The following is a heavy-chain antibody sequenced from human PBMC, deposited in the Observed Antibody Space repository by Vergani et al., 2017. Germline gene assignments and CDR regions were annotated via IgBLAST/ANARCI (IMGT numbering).Heavy chain of an antibody. J-gene: IGHJ5*02. CDR2: IYHSGST. V-gene: IGHV4-30-2*01. CDR3: ARGAASGSVGNWFDP. D-gene: IGHD6-13*01. CDR1: GGSISSGSYS. Sequence: QLQLQESGSGLVKPSQTLSLTCAVSGGSISSGSYSWSWIRQPPGKGLEWIGYIYHSGSTYHNPSLKSRVTISVDRSKNQFSLKLSSVTAADTAVYYCARGAASGSVGNWFDPWGQGTLVTVSS.